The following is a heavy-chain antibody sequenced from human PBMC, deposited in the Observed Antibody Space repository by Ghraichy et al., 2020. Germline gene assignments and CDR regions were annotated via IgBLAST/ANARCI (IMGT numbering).Heavy chain of an antibody. CDR1: GGSISSYY. J-gene: IGHJ4*02. V-gene: IGHV4-59*08. Sequence: SETLSLTCTVSGGSISSYYWSWIRQPPGKGLEWIGYIYSSGSTNYSPSLKSRVTISVDTSKNQFSLRLTSMTAADTAVYYCARHGTVAAALNYFDCWGQGALVTVS. CDR2: IYSSGST. D-gene: IGHD4-23*01. CDR3: ARHGTVAAALNYFDC.